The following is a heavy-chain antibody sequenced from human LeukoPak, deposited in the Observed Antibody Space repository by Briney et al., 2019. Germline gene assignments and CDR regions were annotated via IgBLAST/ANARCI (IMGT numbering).Heavy chain of an antibody. CDR3: ARATMTTALYYFDY. V-gene: IGHV3-66*02. CDR2: IYSGGST. J-gene: IGHJ4*02. Sequence: GGSLRLSCAASGFTVSSNYMSWVRQAPGKGLEWVSVIYSGGSTYYADSVKGRFTTSRDNSKNTLYLQMNSLRAEDTAVYYCARATMTTALYYFDYWGQGTLVTVSS. CDR1: GFTVSSNY. D-gene: IGHD4-17*01.